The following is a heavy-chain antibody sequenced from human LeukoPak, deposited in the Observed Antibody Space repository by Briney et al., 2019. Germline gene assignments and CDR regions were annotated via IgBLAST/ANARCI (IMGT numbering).Heavy chain of an antibody. D-gene: IGHD1-26*01. CDR1: GFTFSSYA. V-gene: IGHV3-23*01. J-gene: IGHJ4*02. Sequence: GALRLSFAASGFTFSSYAMSWVRQAPGKGLEWVSAISGSGGSTYYADSVKGRFTISRDNSKNTLYLQMNSLRAEDTALYYCARTMYITGSSDFDYWGQGTLVTVSS. CDR2: ISGSGGST. CDR3: ARTMYITGSSDFDY.